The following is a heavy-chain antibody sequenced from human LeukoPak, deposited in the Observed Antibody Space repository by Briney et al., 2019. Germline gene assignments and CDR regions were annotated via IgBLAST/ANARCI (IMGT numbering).Heavy chain of an antibody. D-gene: IGHD2-2*02. J-gene: IGHJ3*02. CDR1: GFTFSSYG. Sequence: GGSLRLSCAASGFTFSSYGMHWVRQAPGKGLEWVAVISYDGSDKYYADSVKCRFTISRDNSKNTLYLQMNSLRAEDTAVYYCAKDDTLYRAFGIWGQGTMVTVSS. CDR3: AKDDTLYRAFGI. CDR2: ISYDGSDK. V-gene: IGHV3-30*18.